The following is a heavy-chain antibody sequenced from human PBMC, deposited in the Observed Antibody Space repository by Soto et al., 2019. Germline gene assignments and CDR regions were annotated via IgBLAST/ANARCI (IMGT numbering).Heavy chain of an antibody. CDR1: GGGLGSYA. CDR3: ARGGVAAATNNWFDP. V-gene: IGHV1-69*01. J-gene: IGHJ5*02. CDR2: IIPIFGTA. Sequence: SVKVSWKACGGGLGSYARRWVRQAPGQGLEWMGGIIPIFGTANYAQKIQGRVTITAAESTSTAYMELSSLRSEDTAVYYCARGGVAAATNNWFDPWGQGTLVTVSS. D-gene: IGHD2-2*01.